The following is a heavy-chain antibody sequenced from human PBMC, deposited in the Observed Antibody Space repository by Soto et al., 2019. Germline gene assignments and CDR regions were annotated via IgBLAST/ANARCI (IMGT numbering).Heavy chain of an antibody. V-gene: IGHV3-48*02. J-gene: IGHJ4*02. Sequence: GGSLRLSCAASGFTFSSYSMNWVRQAPGKGLEWVSYISSSSNIISYADSVKGRFTTSVDNAKNSLFLQMNSLRDEDTAVYYCVRDKNWGFDYWGQGTLVTVSS. CDR2: ISSSSNII. D-gene: IGHD7-27*01. CDR1: GFTFSSYS. CDR3: VRDKNWGFDY.